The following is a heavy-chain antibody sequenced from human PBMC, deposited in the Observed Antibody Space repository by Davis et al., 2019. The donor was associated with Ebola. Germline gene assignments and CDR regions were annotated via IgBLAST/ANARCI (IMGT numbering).Heavy chain of an antibody. D-gene: IGHD3-3*01. Sequence: SETLSLTCTVSGGSISSGGYYWSWIRQPPGKGLEWIGEINHSGSTNYNPSLKSRVTISVDTSKNQFSLKLSSVTAADTAVYYCARSRDFWNYWGQGTLVTVSS. V-gene: IGHV4-39*07. CDR3: ARSRDFWNY. J-gene: IGHJ4*02. CDR1: GGSISSGGYY. CDR2: INHSGST.